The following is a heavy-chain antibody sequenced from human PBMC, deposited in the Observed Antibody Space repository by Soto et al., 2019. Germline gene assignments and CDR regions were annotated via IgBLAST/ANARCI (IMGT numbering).Heavy chain of an antibody. CDR1: GGSISSSSYY. CDR2: IYYSGST. CDR3: ARPISDLVVPAAMDDAFDI. Sequence: QLQLQESGPGLVKPSETLSLTCTVSGGSISSSSYYWGWIRQPPGKGLEWIGSIYYSGSTYYNPSLKSRVTISVDTSKNQFSLKLSSVTAADTAVYYCARPISDLVVPAAMDDAFDIWGQGTMVTVSS. D-gene: IGHD2-2*01. V-gene: IGHV4-39*01. J-gene: IGHJ3*02.